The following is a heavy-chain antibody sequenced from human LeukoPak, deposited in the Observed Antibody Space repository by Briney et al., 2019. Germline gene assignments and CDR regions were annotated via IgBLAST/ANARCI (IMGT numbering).Heavy chain of an antibody. D-gene: IGHD2-15*01. CDR2: IWYGGNNK. CDR1: GFTFSSYG. CDR3: ARAVDGGDY. Sequence: GRSLRLSCAASGFTFSSYGMHWVRQAPGKGLEWVAVIWYGGNNKYYADSVKGRFTISRDKTTLYLQMSSLRVEDTAVYYCARAVDGGDYWGQGTLVTVSS. V-gene: IGHV3-33*08. J-gene: IGHJ4*02.